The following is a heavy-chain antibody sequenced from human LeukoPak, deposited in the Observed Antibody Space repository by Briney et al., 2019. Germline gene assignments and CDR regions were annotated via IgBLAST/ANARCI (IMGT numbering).Heavy chain of an antibody. CDR2: IYYSGST. J-gene: IGHJ4*02. D-gene: IGHD6-19*01. V-gene: IGHV4-39*01. CDR3: ARKVAGSSAFDY. Sequence: SETLSLTCTVSGGSISSTSYYWGWIRQPPGKGLEWIGSIYYSGSTYYNPSLKSRVTISIDTSKHQFSLKVSSVIAADTAVYYCARKVAGSSAFDYWGQGTLVTVSS. CDR1: GGSISSTSYY.